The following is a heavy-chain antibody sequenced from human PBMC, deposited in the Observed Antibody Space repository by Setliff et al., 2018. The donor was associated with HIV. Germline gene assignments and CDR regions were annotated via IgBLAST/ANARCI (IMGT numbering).Heavy chain of an antibody. V-gene: IGHV1-18*01. CDR3: AREICITIFWGPEAGSCYFDY. J-gene: IGHJ4*02. CDR1: GYTFTSYG. Sequence: ASVKVSCKASGYTFTSYGISWVRQAPGQGLEWMGWISTYNGNTNYAQKLQGRVTMTTDTPTSTAYMELRSLRSDDTAVYYCAREICITIFWGPEAGSCYFDYWGQGTLVTVSS. CDR2: ISTYNGNT. D-gene: IGHD3-9*01.